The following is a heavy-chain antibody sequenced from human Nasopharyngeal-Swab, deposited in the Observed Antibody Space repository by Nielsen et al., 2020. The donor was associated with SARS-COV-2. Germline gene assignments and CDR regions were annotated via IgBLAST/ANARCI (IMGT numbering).Heavy chain of an antibody. Sequence: RQAPGKGLEWIGYIYYSGSTYYNPSLKSRVTISVDTSKNQFPLKLSSVTAADTAVYYCARVGGLWSAGFYYYYMGVWGKGTTVTVSS. CDR2: IYYSGST. V-gene: IGHV4-30-4*01. D-gene: IGHD3-3*01. CDR3: ARVGGLWSAGFYYYYMGV. J-gene: IGHJ6*03.